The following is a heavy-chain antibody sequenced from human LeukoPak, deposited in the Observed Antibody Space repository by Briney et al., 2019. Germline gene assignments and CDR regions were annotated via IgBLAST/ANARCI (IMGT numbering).Heavy chain of an antibody. V-gene: IGHV1-2*02. D-gene: IGHD4-23*01. CDR3: ARDRRHYGGVGLDY. CDR2: INPNSGGT. CDR1: GYTFTGYY. Sequence: ASVKVSCKASGYTFTGYYMHWVRQAPGQGLEWMGWINPNSGGTNYAQKFQGRVTMTRDTSISTAYMELSSLRSDDTAVYYCARDRRHYGGVGLDYWGQGTLVTVSS. J-gene: IGHJ4*02.